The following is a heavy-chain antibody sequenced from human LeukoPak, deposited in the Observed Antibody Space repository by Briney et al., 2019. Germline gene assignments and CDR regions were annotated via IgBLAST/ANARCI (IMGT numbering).Heavy chain of an antibody. CDR2: INPNSGGT. Sequence: ASVKVSCKASGYTFTGYYMHWVRQAPGQGLEWMGWINPNSGGTNYAQKFQGRVTMTRDTSISTAYMELSRLRSDDTAVYYCARVVGVVITDRFDPWGQGTLVTVSS. V-gene: IGHV1-2*02. J-gene: IGHJ5*02. CDR3: ARVVGVVITDRFDP. CDR1: GYTFTGYY. D-gene: IGHD3-22*01.